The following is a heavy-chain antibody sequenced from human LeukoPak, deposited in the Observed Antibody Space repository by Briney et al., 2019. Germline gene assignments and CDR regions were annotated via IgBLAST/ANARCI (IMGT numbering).Heavy chain of an antibody. J-gene: IGHJ4*02. CDR1: GGTFSSYA. Sequence: GASVKVSCKASGGTFSSYAISWVRQAPGQGLEWMGRIIPILGIANYAQKFQGRVTITADKSTSTAYMELSSLRSEDTAVYYCARDVGITMIAASQKDNDYWGQGTLVTVSS. CDR2: IIPILGIA. V-gene: IGHV1-69*04. CDR3: ARDVGITMIAASQKDNDY. D-gene: IGHD3-22*01.